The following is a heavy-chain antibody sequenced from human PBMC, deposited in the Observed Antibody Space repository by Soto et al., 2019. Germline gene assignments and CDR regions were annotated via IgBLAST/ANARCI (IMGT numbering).Heavy chain of an antibody. J-gene: IGHJ4*02. CDR3: AMGPLDY. Sequence: GGSLRLSCTVTGLTFRSYWMNWVRQAPGGGLEWVANIDGDGSEKTYADSIRGRFTISRNNVKNSLDLQMSNLRVGDTAMYYCAMGPLDYWGQGTLVTVSS. CDR2: IDGDGSEK. D-gene: IGHD3-16*01. V-gene: IGHV3-7*03. CDR1: GLTFRSYW.